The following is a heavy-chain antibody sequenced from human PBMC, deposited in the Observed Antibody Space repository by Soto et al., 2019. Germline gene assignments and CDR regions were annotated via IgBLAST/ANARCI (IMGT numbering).Heavy chain of an antibody. CDR3: VRGGFAYGYLDY. J-gene: IGHJ4*02. Sequence: QVQLVQSGAEVKKPGASVKVSCKTSGYTFSSYGIVWVRQAPGQGLEWMGWISTYIVDTKYADKFQGRLTMSSDTSTTTAFMELRRLRSDDTAVYYCVRGGFAYGYLDYWGQGTLVTVSS. D-gene: IGHD5-18*01. CDR1: GYTFSSYG. V-gene: IGHV1-18*01. CDR2: ISTYIVDT.